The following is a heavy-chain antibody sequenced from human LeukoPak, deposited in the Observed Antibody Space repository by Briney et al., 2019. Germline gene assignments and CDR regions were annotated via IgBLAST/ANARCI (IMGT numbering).Heavy chain of an antibody. CDR2: ISGSGGST. D-gene: IGHD3-3*01. CDR3: AKDRFGVVTKLGY. V-gene: IGHV3-23*01. J-gene: IGHJ4*02. Sequence: GGSLRLSCAASGFTLSSYAMSCVRQAPGKGLEWVSAISGSGGSTYYADSVKGRFTISRDNSKNTLYLQMNSLRAEDTAVYYCAKDRFGVVTKLGYWGQGTLVTVSS. CDR1: GFTLSSYA.